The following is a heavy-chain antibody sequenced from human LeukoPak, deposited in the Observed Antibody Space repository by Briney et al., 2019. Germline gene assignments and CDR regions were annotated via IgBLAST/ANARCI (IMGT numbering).Heavy chain of an antibody. CDR2: ISSNGGST. Sequence: GGSLRLSCAASGFTFSSYAMHWVRQAPGKGLEYVSAISSNGGSTYYANSVKGKFTISRDNSKNTLYLQMGSLRAEDMAVYYCARDFNDGFGAFRWFDPWGQGTLVTVSS. CDR3: ARDFNDGFGAFRWFDP. CDR1: GFTFSSYA. V-gene: IGHV3-64*01. D-gene: IGHD3-10*01. J-gene: IGHJ5*02.